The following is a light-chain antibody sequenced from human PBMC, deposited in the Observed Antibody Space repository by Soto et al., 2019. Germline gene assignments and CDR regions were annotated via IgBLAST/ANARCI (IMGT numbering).Light chain of an antibody. V-gene: IGLV2-14*01. CDR3: SSYTSSSTLVV. J-gene: IGLJ2*01. CDR1: SSDVGGYNY. CDR2: DVS. Sequence: QSALTQPASVSGSPGQSITISCTGTSSDVGGYNYVSWYQQHPGKAPKLMIYDVSNRPSGVSNRFSGSKSGNTASLTISGRQAEEEADYDCSSYTSSSTLVVFGGGTKLTVL.